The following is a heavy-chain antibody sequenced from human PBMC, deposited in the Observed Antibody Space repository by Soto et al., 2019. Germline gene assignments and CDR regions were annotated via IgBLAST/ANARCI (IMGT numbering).Heavy chain of an antibody. V-gene: IGHV3-48*03. CDR3: ARDSRGGAARRPTFYY. J-gene: IGHJ4*02. Sequence: VGSLRLSCVGSGFTFSSFEMNWFRQTPVNGLEWLSYIGRSGETIYYADSVKGRFTISRDNAKSSLFLQRNGLRDEDTGIYYCARDSRGGAARRPTFYYWGRGTLVTVSS. D-gene: IGHD6-6*01. CDR1: GFTFSSFE. CDR2: IGRSGETI.